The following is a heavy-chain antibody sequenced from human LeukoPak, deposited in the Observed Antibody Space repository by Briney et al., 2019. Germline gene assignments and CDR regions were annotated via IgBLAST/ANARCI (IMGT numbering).Heavy chain of an antibody. Sequence: SVKVSCKVSGYTLTELSMHWVRQAPGKGLEWMGGFDPEDGETIYAQKFQGRVTMTEGTSTDTAYMELSSLRSEDTAVYYCATWYSSGWYRTFDYWGQGTLVTVSS. CDR3: ATWYSSGWYRTFDY. CDR2: FDPEDGET. CDR1: GYTLTELS. J-gene: IGHJ4*02. D-gene: IGHD6-19*01. V-gene: IGHV1-24*01.